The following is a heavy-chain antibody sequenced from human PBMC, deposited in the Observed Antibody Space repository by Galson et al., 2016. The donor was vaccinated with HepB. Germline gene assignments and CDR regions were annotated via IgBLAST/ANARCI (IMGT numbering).Heavy chain of an antibody. J-gene: IGHJ3*01. CDR3: AKEKDSFQVQTPPDAFDV. V-gene: IGHV3-9*01. CDR2: ISRKSWDM. Sequence: SRRLSCAASGFNFGDYTMHWVRLAPGKGLEWVTGISRKSWDMTYADSVKGRFTISRDNAKNSVYLQMNSVTTEDTALYYCAKEKDSFQVQTPPDAFDVWGQGTMVTVSS. CDR1: GFNFGDYT. D-gene: IGHD3-10*01.